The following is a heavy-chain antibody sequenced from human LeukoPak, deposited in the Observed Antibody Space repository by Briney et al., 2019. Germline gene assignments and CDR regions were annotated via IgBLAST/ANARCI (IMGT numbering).Heavy chain of an antibody. J-gene: IGHJ3*02. D-gene: IGHD2-2*02. V-gene: IGHV3-48*01. CDR1: GFTFSRYS. CDR2: ISSSSSTI. Sequence: GGSLRLSCAVSGFTFSRYSLNWVRQAPGKGLEWVSYISSSSSTIYYADSVKGRFTISRDNAKNSLYLQMNSLRAEDTAMYYCARTYQLLYDDAFDIWGQGTMVTVSS. CDR3: ARTYQLLYDDAFDI.